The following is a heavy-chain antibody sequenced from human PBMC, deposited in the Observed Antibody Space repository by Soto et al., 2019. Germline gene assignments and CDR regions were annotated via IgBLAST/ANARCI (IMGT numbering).Heavy chain of an antibody. Sequence: GGSLRLSCAASGFTFSSYGMHWVRQAPGKGLEWVAVISYDGSNKYYADSVKGRFTISRDNSKNTLYLQMNSLRAEDTAVYYCAKDIGSGYELDYWGQGTLVTVSS. CDR1: GFTFSSYG. CDR3: AKDIGSGYELDY. D-gene: IGHD3-22*01. CDR2: ISYDGSNK. V-gene: IGHV3-30*18. J-gene: IGHJ4*02.